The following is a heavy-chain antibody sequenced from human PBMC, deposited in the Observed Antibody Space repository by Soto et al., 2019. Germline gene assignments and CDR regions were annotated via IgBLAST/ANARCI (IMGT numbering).Heavy chain of an antibody. D-gene: IGHD2-2*01. V-gene: IGHV1-18*01. Sequence: QVQLVQSGAEVKKPGASVKVSCKASGYTFTSYDINWVRQARGRGLECMGWISAYKGNTNYAQKLKGRVTMTTETATSTAYMELRSLRSDDTAVYYCARDQGYCISTNCDGGMDVWGQGTTVTVSS. CDR2: ISAYKGNT. J-gene: IGHJ6*02. CDR1: GYTFTSYD. CDR3: ARDQGYCISTNCDGGMDV.